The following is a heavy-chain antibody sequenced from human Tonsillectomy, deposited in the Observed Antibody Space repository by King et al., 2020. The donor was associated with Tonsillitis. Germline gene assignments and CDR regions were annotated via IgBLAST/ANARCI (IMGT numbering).Heavy chain of an antibody. D-gene: IGHD6-19*01. CDR1: NYAFTTYG. Sequence: QLVQSGTEVKKPGASVTVSCKAPNYAFTTYGFSWVRQAPGQGLEWMGWINTYEGNTDYAQKFQGRVTLTRGTYTSTVYMEIRSLRSDDTAVYYCARDLRPNRGYFRGWFGGHWGQGTLVTVSS. CDR3: ARDLRPNRGYFRGWFGGH. V-gene: IGHV1-18*04. J-gene: IGHJ4*02. CDR2: INTYEGNT.